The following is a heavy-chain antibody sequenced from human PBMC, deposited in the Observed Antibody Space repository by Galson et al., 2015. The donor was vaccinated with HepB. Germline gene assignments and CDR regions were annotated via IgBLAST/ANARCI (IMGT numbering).Heavy chain of an antibody. V-gene: IGHV3-30*04. CDR3: AKDMGNLGEVMEY. CDR2: LSHDGNDK. D-gene: IGHD3-3*01. Sequence: SLRLSCAASGFIFSNNAMHWVRQAPGKGLEWVALLSHDGNDKYYADSVRGRFTISRDNSKNTLFLQMTSLRPEDTGVYYCAKDMGNLGEVMEYWGQGALVTVSS. CDR1: GFIFSNNA. J-gene: IGHJ4*02.